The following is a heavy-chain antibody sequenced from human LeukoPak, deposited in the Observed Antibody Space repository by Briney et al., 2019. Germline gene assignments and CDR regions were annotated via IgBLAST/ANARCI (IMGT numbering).Heavy chain of an antibody. D-gene: IGHD2-15*01. CDR2: IYPRGST. CDR3: ARGRYCSADICSGGDAFDI. V-gene: IGHV4-4*07. J-gene: IGHJ3*02. CDR1: GGSISRYY. Sequence: SETLSLTCTVSGGSISRYYWSWIRQPAGKGLEWIGRIYPRGSTNDNPSLKTRVTMSVDTSKNQFSLKLTSVTAADTAVYYCARGRYCSADICSGGDAFDIWGQGTMVCVSS.